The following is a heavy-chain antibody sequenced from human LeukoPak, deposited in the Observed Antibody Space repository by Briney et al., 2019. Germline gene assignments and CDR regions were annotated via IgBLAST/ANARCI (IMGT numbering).Heavy chain of an antibody. D-gene: IGHD3-10*01. CDR1: GFTFSSYA. CDR3: AKDRLMVRGVIIPYFDY. CDR2: ISYDGSNK. V-gene: IGHV3-30-3*01. J-gene: IGHJ4*02. Sequence: GRSLRLSCAASGFTFSSYAMHWVRQAPGKGLEWVAVISYDGSNKYYADSVKGRFTISRDNSKNTLYLQMNSLRAEDTAVYYCAKDRLMVRGVIIPYFDYWGQGTLVTVSS.